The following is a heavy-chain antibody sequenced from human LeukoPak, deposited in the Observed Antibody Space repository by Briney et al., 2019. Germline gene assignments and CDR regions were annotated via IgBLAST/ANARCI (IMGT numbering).Heavy chain of an antibody. D-gene: IGHD6-13*01. J-gene: IGHJ4*02. CDR2: IYYSGST. Sequence: PSETLSLTCTVSGGSISGYYWSWIRQPPGKGLEWIGYIYYSGSTNYNPSLKSRVTISVDTSKNQFSLKLSSVTAADTAVYYCARGGSSWYYFDYWGQGTLVTVSS. CDR1: GGSISGYY. CDR3: ARGGSSWYYFDY. V-gene: IGHV4-59*08.